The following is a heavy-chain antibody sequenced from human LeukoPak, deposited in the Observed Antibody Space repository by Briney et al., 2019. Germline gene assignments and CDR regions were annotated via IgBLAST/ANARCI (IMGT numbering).Heavy chain of an antibody. J-gene: IGHJ4*02. CDR2: ISWNNGSI. V-gene: IGHV3-9*03. Sequence: PGGSLRLSCAASGFTFDDYGMSWVRQAPGKGLEWVSGISWNNGSIGYADSVKGRFTISRDNAKNSLYLQMNSLRAEDMALYYCAKGWAAAGTFIDYWGQGTLVTVSS. CDR1: GFTFDDYG. CDR3: AKGWAAAGTFIDY. D-gene: IGHD6-13*01.